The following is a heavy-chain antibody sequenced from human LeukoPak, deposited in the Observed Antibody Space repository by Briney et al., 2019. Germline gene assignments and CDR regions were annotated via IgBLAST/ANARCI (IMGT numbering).Heavy chain of an antibody. D-gene: IGHD6-13*01. CDR3: AKVARSSWYTDYFDY. Sequence: PGGSLRLSCAASGFTFSSYAMSWVRQAPGKGLDWVSAISGGGGSTYYADSVKGRFTISRDNSKNTLYLQMNSLRAEDTAVYYCAKVARSSWYTDYFDYWGQGTLVTVSS. CDR2: ISGGGGST. V-gene: IGHV3-23*01. J-gene: IGHJ4*02. CDR1: GFTFSSYA.